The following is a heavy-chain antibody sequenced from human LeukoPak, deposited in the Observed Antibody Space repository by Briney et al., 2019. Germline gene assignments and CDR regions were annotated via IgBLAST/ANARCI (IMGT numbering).Heavy chain of an antibody. CDR1: GFTFSSYS. J-gene: IGHJ6*03. CDR2: ISSSSTI. Sequence: PGGSLRLSCAASGFTFSSYSMNWVRQAPGKGLEWVSYISSSSTIYYADSVKGRFTISRDNAKNSLYLQMNSLRAEDTAVYYCARDQYGSGDGYYMDVWGKGTTVTISS. V-gene: IGHV3-48*04. D-gene: IGHD3-10*01. CDR3: ARDQYGSGDGYYMDV.